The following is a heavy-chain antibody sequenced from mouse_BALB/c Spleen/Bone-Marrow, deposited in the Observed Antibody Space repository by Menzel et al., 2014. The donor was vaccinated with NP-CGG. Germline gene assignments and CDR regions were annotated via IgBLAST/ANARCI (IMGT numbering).Heavy chain of an antibody. CDR2: INPDSSTI. CDR1: GFDFSRYW. D-gene: IGHD1-1*01. CDR3: ARLNYHGNLFV. Sequence: VQLKQSGGGLVQPGGSLKLSCAASGFDFSRYWISWVRQAPGKGLEWIGEINPDSSTINYTPSLKDKFIISRDNAKNTLYLQMSKVRSEDTALYYCARLNYHGNLFVWGAGTTVTVSS. J-gene: IGHJ1*01. V-gene: IGHV4-1*02.